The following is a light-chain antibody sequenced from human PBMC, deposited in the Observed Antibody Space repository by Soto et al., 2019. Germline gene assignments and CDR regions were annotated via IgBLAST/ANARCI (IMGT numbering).Light chain of an antibody. V-gene: IGLV4-69*01. Sequence: QSVLTRSPSASASLGASVKLTCTLSSGHSSYVIAWHQQQPEEGPRYLMKLNSDGSHTKGDGIPDRFSGSSSGAERYLTISSLQSEDEADYYCQTWGTGIVVFGGGTQLTVL. J-gene: IGLJ2*01. CDR2: LNSDGSH. CDR1: SGHSSYV. CDR3: QTWGTGIVV.